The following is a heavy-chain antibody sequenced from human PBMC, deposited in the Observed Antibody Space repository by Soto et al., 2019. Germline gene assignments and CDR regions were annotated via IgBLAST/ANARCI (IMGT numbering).Heavy chain of an antibody. Sequence: QVQLVQSGAEVKEPGASVKVSCKASGYTFTAYALHWVRQAPGHRLEWMGWINAGNGDTKYSQNFQDRVTITRDTTAKIVYKEMSSMMFDDTTVYFCAGDVSSSIVCWGQGTRVTVSS. J-gene: IGHJ4*02. CDR1: GYTFTAYA. D-gene: IGHD6-6*01. CDR3: AGDVSSSIVC. V-gene: IGHV1-3*01. CDR2: INAGNGDT.